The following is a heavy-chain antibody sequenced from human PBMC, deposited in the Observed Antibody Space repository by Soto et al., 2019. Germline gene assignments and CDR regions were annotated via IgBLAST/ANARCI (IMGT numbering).Heavy chain of an antibody. J-gene: IGHJ6*02. D-gene: IGHD2-2*01. Sequence: GGSLRLSCAASGFTFSSYAMHWVRQAPGKGLEWVAVISYDGSNKYYADSVKGRFTISRDNSKNTLYLQMNSLRAEDTAVYYCAREGCSSTSCYRHYYYYYGMDVWGQGTTVTVSS. CDR2: ISYDGSNK. CDR3: AREGCSSTSCYRHYYYYYGMDV. V-gene: IGHV3-30-3*01. CDR1: GFTFSSYA.